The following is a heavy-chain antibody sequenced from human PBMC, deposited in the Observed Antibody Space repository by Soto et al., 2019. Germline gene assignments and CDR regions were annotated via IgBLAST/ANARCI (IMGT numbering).Heavy chain of an antibody. CDR3: ARPGQKLVGVGWFDP. D-gene: IGHD2-15*01. CDR2: ACYSGNS. CDR1: GDSISSSIYC. Sequence: QLQLQESGPGLVKPSETLSLTCTVSGDSISSSIYCWGWIRQPPGKGLEWIGSACYSGNSYYNPSPKRRVTISLASSKTQFSRNLSSVTAADTAVYYCARPGQKLVGVGWFDPWGQGTLVTVSS. J-gene: IGHJ5*02. V-gene: IGHV4-39*01.